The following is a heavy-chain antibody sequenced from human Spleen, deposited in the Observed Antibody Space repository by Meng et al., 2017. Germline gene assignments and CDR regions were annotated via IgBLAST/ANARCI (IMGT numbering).Heavy chain of an antibody. V-gene: IGHV3-53*05. Sequence: GESLKISCAASGFSVSRKYMTWVRQAPGKGLEWVSVVYSAGNTLYADSVKGRFTISRDNSKNTLFLQMNSLRAEDTAVYYCARDRYSSGWYEPLDYWGQGTLVTVSS. CDR1: GFSVSRKY. D-gene: IGHD6-19*01. CDR3: ARDRYSSGWYEPLDY. CDR2: VYSAGNT. J-gene: IGHJ4*02.